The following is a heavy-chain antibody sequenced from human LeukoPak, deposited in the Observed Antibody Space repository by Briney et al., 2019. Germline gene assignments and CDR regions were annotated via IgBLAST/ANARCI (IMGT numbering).Heavy chain of an antibody. Sequence: ASVKVSCKATGYTFTSYGISWVRQAPGQRLEWMGWISAYNGNTNYAQKFQGRVTMTTDTSTSTAYMELRSLRSDDTAVYYCARGVYSSSWYSGLVDAFDIWGQGTMVTVSS. J-gene: IGHJ3*02. CDR2: ISAYNGNT. CDR3: ARGVYSSSWYSGLVDAFDI. CDR1: GYTFTSYG. V-gene: IGHV1-18*01. D-gene: IGHD6-13*01.